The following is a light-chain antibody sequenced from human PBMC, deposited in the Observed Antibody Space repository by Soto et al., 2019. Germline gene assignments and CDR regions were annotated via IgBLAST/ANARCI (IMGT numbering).Light chain of an antibody. V-gene: IGKV1-5*01. CDR3: QQYNSYSRKT. CDR1: QSISSW. J-gene: IGKJ1*01. Sequence: DIQMTQSPSTLSASVGDIVTITCRASQSISSWLAWYQQKPGKAPKLLIYDASSLESGVPSRFSGSGSGTEFTLTISSLQPDDFATYYCQQYNSYSRKTFGQGTKVEIK. CDR2: DAS.